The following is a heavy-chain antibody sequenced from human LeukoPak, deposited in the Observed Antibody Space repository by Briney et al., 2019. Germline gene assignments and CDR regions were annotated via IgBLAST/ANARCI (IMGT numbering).Heavy chain of an antibody. CDR2: IYYDGST. CDR1: GGSISSSSYY. D-gene: IGHD3-16*01. V-gene: IGHV4-39*01. CDR3: ARQWSSGSYGAEFDP. Sequence: PSETLSLTCTVSGGSISSSSYYWGWIRQPPGKGLDWIGTIYYDGSTYYNPSLKSRVTISVDRSRNQFSLKLSSVIATDTAVYYCARQWSSGSYGAEFDPWGQGTLVTVSS. J-gene: IGHJ5*02.